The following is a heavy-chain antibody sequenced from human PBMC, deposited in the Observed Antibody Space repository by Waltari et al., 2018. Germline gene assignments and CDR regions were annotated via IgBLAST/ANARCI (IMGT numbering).Heavy chain of an antibody. CDR3: AKCRSIRGGMYY. CDR2: ISGSVGST. Sequence: EVQLLESGGGLVQPGGSLRLSCAASGFTFSSYAMSWVRQAPGKGLEWVSAISGSVGSTYYADSVKGRFTISRDNSKNTLYLQMNSRRAEDTAVYYCAKCRSIRGGMYYWGQGTLVTVSS. D-gene: IGHD3-10*01. CDR1: GFTFSSYA. J-gene: IGHJ4*02. V-gene: IGHV3-23*01.